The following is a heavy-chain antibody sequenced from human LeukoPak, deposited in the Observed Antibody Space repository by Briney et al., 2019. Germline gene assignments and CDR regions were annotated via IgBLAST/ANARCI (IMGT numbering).Heavy chain of an antibody. CDR3: AKGVRGVIAYYLDY. CDR1: GFSFSSYV. V-gene: IGHV3-30*18. Sequence: GRSLRLSCAASGFSFSSYVMHWVRQAPGKGLEWVAVISSDGSDKYYADSGKGRLTISRDNSKNQLYLQMNSLRPEDTAVYYCAKGVRGVIAYYLDYWGQGTLVTVSS. D-gene: IGHD3-10*01. CDR2: ISSDGSDK. J-gene: IGHJ4*02.